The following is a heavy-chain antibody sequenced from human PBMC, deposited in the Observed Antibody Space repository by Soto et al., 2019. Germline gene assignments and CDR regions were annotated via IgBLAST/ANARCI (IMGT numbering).Heavy chain of an antibody. CDR2: IDPSGSYT. CDR3: TREEYNCNWFDP. Sequence: RKISCKGSGYNFASHWVSWVRQMPGKGLEWMGRIDPSGSYTNYSPSFQGHVTISADASINSAYLQWSSLKASDTAMYFCTREEYNCNWFDPWGQGTLVTVSS. CDR1: GYNFASHW. D-gene: IGHD1-1*01. J-gene: IGHJ5*01. V-gene: IGHV5-10-1*01.